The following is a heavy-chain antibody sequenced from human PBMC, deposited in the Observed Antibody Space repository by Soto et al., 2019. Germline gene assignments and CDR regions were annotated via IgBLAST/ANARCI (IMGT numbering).Heavy chain of an antibody. CDR1: GGSFSGYY. CDR2: INHGGST. CDR3: ARLVKWFDP. J-gene: IGHJ5*02. D-gene: IGHD3-9*01. Sequence: SETLSLTCGVYGGSFSGYYWSWIRQPPGKGLEWIGQINHGGSTKYNTSHRSRVTMSVDTSKNQFSLKLSSVTAADTALYYCARLVKWFDPWGQGTLVTVSS. V-gene: IGHV4-34*01.